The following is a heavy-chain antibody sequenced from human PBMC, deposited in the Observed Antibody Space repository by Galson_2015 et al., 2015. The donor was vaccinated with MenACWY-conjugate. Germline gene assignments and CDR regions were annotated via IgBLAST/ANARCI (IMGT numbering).Heavy chain of an antibody. D-gene: IGHD2-2*01. CDR3: ARFPRTPVKYPDY. Sequence: SLRLSCAASGFTFSDYYMSWVRQAPGKGLECVSYISTRSSTNYADSVQGRFTISRDNAKNSVYLQMDSLRAEDTAVYYCARFPRTPVKYPDYWGQGTPVTVAS. V-gene: IGHV3-11*06. CDR1: GFTFSDYY. J-gene: IGHJ4*02. CDR2: ISTRSST.